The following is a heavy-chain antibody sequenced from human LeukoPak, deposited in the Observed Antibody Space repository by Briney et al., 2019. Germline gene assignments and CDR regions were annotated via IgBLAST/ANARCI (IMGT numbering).Heavy chain of an antibody. V-gene: IGHV1-69*13. CDR1: GGTFSSYA. Sequence: ASVKVSCKASGGTFSSYAISWVRQAPGQGLEWMGGIIPIFGTANCAQKFQGRVTITADESTSTAYMELSSLRSEDTAVYYCARGEAAGTSYWFDPWGQGTLVTVSS. CDR3: ARGEAAGTSYWFDP. D-gene: IGHD6-19*01. CDR2: IIPIFGTA. J-gene: IGHJ5*02.